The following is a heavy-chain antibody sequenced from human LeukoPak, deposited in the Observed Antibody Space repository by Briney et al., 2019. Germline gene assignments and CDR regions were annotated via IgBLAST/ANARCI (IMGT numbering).Heavy chain of an antibody. J-gene: IGHJ4*02. D-gene: IGHD2-15*01. CDR1: GFTFSSYA. CDR3: VKGDIVVVVAAGFDY. Sequence: GGSLRLSCSASGFTFSSYAMHWVRQAPGKGLEYVSAISSNGGSTYYADSVKGRFIISRDNSKNTLYLQMSSLRAEDTAVYYCVKGDIVVVVAAGFDYWGQGTLVTVSS. V-gene: IGHV3-64D*06. CDR2: ISSNGGST.